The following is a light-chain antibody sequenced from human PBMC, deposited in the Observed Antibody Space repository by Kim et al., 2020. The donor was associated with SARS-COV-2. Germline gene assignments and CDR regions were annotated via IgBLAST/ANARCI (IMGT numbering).Light chain of an antibody. CDR1: KSGEKY. CDR2: QDS. J-gene: IGLJ2*01. Sequence: SYELTQPPSVSVSPGQTASITCSGDKSGEKYACWYQQKPGQSTVLVIYQDSKRPSGIPERFSGPTSGNTATLTISGTQAMDEADYYCQAWDSSTADVVFG. CDR3: QAWDSSTADVV. V-gene: IGLV3-1*01.